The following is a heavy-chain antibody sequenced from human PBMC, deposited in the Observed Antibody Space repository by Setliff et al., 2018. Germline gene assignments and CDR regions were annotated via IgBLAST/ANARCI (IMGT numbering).Heavy chain of an antibody. CDR2: IYHSGST. Sequence: SETLSLTCAGSGYSISSGYYWGWIRQPPGKGLEWIGSIYHSGSTYYNPSLKSRVTISVDTSKNQFSLKLSSVTAADTAVYYCASSRGQLRYSYGPNWFDPWGQGTLVTVSS. J-gene: IGHJ5*02. D-gene: IGHD5-18*01. CDR1: GYSISSGYY. CDR3: ASSRGQLRYSYGPNWFDP. V-gene: IGHV4-38-2*01.